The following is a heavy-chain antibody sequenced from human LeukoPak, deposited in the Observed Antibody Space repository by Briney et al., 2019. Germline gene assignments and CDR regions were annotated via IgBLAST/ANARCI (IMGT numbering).Heavy chain of an antibody. V-gene: IGHV1-69*05. D-gene: IGHD5-18*01. Sequence: GASVKVSCKASGGTFSSYAISWVRQAPEQGLEWMGGIIPIFGTANYAQKFQGRVTITTDESTSTAYMELSSLRSEDTAVYYCARDGGGYSYGGAFDYWGQGTLVTVSS. J-gene: IGHJ4*02. CDR2: IIPIFGTA. CDR3: ARDGGGYSYGGAFDY. CDR1: GGTFSSYA.